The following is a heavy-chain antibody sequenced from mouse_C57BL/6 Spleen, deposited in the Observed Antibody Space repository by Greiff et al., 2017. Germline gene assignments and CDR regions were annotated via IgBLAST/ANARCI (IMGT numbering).Heavy chain of an antibody. Sequence: VQLQQPGTELVKPGASVKLSCKASGYTFTSYWMHWVKQRPGQGLEWIGNINPSNGGTNYNEKFKSKATLTVDKSSSTAYMQRSSLTSEDSAVYYCARRIQLRDYAMDYWGQGASVTVAS. CDR3: ARRIQLRDYAMDY. J-gene: IGHJ4*01. CDR2: INPSNGGT. D-gene: IGHD1-1*01. V-gene: IGHV1-53*01. CDR1: GYTFTSYW.